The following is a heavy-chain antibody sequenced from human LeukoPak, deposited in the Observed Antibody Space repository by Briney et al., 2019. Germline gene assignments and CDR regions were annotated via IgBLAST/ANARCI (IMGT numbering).Heavy chain of an antibody. J-gene: IGHJ4*02. Sequence: GRSLRLSCAASGFTFSSYAMHWVRQAPGKGLEWVAVISYDGSNKYYADSVKGRFTISRDNSKNTLYLQMNSLRAEDTAVYYCARETITVTSFDYWGQGTLVTVSS. CDR3: ARETITVTSFDY. V-gene: IGHV3-30-3*01. CDR2: ISYDGSNK. D-gene: IGHD4-17*01. CDR1: GFTFSSYA.